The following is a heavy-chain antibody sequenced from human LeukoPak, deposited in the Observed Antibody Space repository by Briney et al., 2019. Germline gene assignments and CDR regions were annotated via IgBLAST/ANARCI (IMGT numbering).Heavy chain of an antibody. V-gene: IGHV3-23*01. J-gene: IGHJ5*02. CDR1: GFTFSSYA. CDR3: AKEGLYDYVWGTQA. Sequence: GGSLRLSCAASGFTFSSYAMSWVRQAPGRGLEWVSAISGSGGSTYYADSVKGRFTISRDNSKNTLYLQMNSLRAEDTAVYYCAKEGLYDYVWGTQAWGQGTLVTVSS. D-gene: IGHD3-16*01. CDR2: ISGSGGST.